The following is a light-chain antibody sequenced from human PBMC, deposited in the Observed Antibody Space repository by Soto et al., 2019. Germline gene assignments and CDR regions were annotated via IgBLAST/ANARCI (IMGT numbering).Light chain of an antibody. V-gene: IGKV1-33*01. CDR3: QQYDNLLLT. J-gene: IGKJ4*01. CDR2: DAS. CDR1: QDISNF. Sequence: DIQMTQSPSSLSASVGDRVTITCQASQDISNFLNWYQHKPGTAPKLLIYDASTLETGVPSRFSGSGSGTEFTFTISSLQPEDIATYYCQQYDNLLLTFGGGTKVEI.